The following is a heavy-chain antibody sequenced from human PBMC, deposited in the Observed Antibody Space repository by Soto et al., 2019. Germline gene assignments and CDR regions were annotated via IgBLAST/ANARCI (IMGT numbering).Heavy chain of an antibody. Sequence: QVQLQESGPGLVKPSETLSLTCTVSGGSISYSYWSWIRQFPGEELEWIGYIHNNGESNYNPSLTRRVTMSLHTSKNQVSLNLTSVTAADTAVYYCGRQPTATAAFDIWGQGTMVTVSS. V-gene: IGHV4-59*08. D-gene: IGHD5-12*01. CDR3: GRQPTATAAFDI. CDR1: GGSISYSY. J-gene: IGHJ3*02. CDR2: IHNNGES.